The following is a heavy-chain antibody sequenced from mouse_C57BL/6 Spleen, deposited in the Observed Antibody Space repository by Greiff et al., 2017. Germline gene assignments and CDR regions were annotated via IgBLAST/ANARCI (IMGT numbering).Heavy chain of an antibody. CDR1: GYSFTDYN. CDR2: INPNYGTT. V-gene: IGHV1-39*01. J-gene: IGHJ1*03. D-gene: IGHD1-1*01. Sequence: VQLKESGPELVKPGASVKISCKASGYSFTDYNMNWVKQSNGKSLEWIGVINPNYGTTSYNQKFKGKATLTVDQSSSTAYMQLNSLTSEDSAVYYCASIDYGSSYWYFDVWGTGTTVTVSS. CDR3: ASIDYGSSYWYFDV.